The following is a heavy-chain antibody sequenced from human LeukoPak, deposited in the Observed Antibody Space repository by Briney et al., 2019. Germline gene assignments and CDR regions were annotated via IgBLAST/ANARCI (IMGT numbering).Heavy chain of an antibody. CDR1: GGSISSYY. CDR2: IYTSGST. CDR3: ARSIVVVVAAGNRGPLSAFDI. D-gene: IGHD2-15*01. V-gene: IGHV4-4*07. Sequence: KPSETLSLTCTVSGGSISSYYWSWIRQPAGKGLEWIGRIYTSGSTNYNPSLKSRVTMSVDTSKNQFSLKLSSVTAPDTAVYYCARSIVVVVAAGNRGPLSAFDIWGQGTMVTVSS. J-gene: IGHJ3*02.